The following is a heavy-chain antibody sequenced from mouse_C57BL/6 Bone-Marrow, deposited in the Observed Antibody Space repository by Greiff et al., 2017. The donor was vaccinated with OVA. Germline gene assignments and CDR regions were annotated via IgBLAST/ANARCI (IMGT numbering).Heavy chain of an antibody. D-gene: IGHD1-1*01. V-gene: IGHV1-59*01. Sequence: QVKLLQPGAELVRPGTSVKLSCTASGYTFTSYWMHWVKQRPGQGLEWIGVIDPSDSYTNYTQKLKGQATFTVDTSTSTAYMQLSSLTSEDSAVDYCARWGTTVVGDWYFDVWGTGTTVTVSS. CDR2: IDPSDSYT. CDR1: GYTFTSYW. J-gene: IGHJ1*03. CDR3: ARWGTTVVGDWYFDV.